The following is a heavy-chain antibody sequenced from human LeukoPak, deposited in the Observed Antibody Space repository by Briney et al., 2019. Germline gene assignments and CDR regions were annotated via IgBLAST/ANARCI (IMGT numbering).Heavy chain of an antibody. J-gene: IGHJ4*02. CDR1: GGSISSYY. Sequence: SETLSLTCTVSGGSISSYYWSWIRQPPGKGLEWIGYIYYSGSTNYNPSLKSRVTISVDTSKTQFSLKLSSVTAADTAVYYCARAGSSSSEFDYWGQGTLVTVSS. D-gene: IGHD6-6*01. CDR3: ARAGSSSSEFDY. V-gene: IGHV4-59*01. CDR2: IYYSGST.